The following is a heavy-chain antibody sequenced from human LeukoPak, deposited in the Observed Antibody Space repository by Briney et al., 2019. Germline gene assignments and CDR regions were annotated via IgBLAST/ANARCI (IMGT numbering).Heavy chain of an antibody. J-gene: IGHJ5*02. Sequence: ASVKVSRKASGYTFTGYYMHWVRQAPGQGLEWMGWINPNSGGTNYAQKFQGRVTMTRDTSISTAYMELSRLRSDDTAVYYCARVVSRFLEWLETNWFDPWGQGTLVTVSS. D-gene: IGHD3-3*01. V-gene: IGHV1-2*02. CDR3: ARVVSRFLEWLETNWFDP. CDR2: INPNSGGT. CDR1: GYTFTGYY.